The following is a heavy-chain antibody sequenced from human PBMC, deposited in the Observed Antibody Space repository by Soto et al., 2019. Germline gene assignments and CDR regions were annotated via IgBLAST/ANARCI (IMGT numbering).Heavy chain of an antibody. D-gene: IGHD2-8*01. CDR3: ARDLGYCTNGVCYTDLYYYYYMDA. CDR2: ISAYNGNT. J-gene: IGHJ6*03. CDR1: GYTFTSYG. V-gene: IGHV1-18*01. Sequence: GASVKVSCKASGYTFTSYGISWVRQAPGQGLEWMGWISAYNGNTNYAQKLQGRVTMTTDTSTSTAYMELRSLRSDDTAVYYCARDLGYCTNGVCYTDLYYYYYMDAWGKGNPGHRLL.